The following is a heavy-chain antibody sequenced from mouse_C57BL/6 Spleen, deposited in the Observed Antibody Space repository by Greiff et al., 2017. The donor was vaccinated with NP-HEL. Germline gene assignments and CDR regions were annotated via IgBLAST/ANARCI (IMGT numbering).Heavy chain of an antibody. Sequence: EVKLVESGGGLVKPGGSLKLSCAASGFTFSSYAMSWVRQIPEKRLEWVATISDGGSYTYYPANVKGRFTISRDNAKNNLYLQMSHLKSEDTAMYYCARDQGYYGNPYYFDYWGQGTTLTVSS. CDR2: ISDGGSYT. CDR1: GFTFSSYA. J-gene: IGHJ2*01. D-gene: IGHD2-1*01. CDR3: ARDQGYYGNPYYFDY. V-gene: IGHV5-4*01.